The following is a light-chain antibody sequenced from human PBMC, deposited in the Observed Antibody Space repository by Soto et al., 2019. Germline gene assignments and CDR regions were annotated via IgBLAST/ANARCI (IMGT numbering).Light chain of an antibody. Sequence: DVQMTQSPSSLSAFVGDRVTITCRASEGISRYLAWFQQKPGKVPNLLIYATSTLEWGVPSRFSGSGSGTEFSLIIISLLPEDVVTYYCQKHYNAHLTFGGGTKVEIK. CDR2: ATS. V-gene: IGKV1-27*01. J-gene: IGKJ4*01. CDR3: QKHYNAHLT. CDR1: EGISRY.